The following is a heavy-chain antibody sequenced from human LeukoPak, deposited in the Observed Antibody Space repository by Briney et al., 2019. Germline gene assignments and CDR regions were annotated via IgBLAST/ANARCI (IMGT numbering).Heavy chain of an antibody. J-gene: IGHJ4*02. D-gene: IGHD3-3*01. V-gene: IGHV1-18*01. Sequence: ASVKVSCKAFGYTFTSYGINWVRQAPGQGLEWMGWISAYNGNTNYAQKLQGRVTMTTDTSTSTAYMELRSLRSDDTAVYYCARAYYDFWSGYIGVDYWGQGTLVTVSS. CDR2: ISAYNGNT. CDR1: GYTFTSYG. CDR3: ARAYYDFWSGYIGVDY.